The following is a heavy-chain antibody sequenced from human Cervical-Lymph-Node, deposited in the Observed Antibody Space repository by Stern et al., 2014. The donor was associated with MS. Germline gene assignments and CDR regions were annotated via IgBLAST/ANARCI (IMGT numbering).Heavy chain of an antibody. V-gene: IGHV4-4*07. CDR1: GGSMSNNY. CDR3: ARAPDFRNWIDP. J-gene: IGHJ5*02. CDR2: HYPSGRT. Sequence: VQLLESGPGLVKPSETLSLTCTVSGGSMSNNYWIWVPQPAGKGLGWIVRHYPSGRTNYNSSRKSRVTMSVDTPRNQFPLKLTSVAAADTAVYYCARAPDFRNWIDPWGQGTLVTVSS. D-gene: IGHD2-21*02.